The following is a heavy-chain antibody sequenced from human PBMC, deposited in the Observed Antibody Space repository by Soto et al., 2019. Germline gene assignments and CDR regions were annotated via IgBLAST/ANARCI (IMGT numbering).Heavy chain of an antibody. V-gene: IGHV1-46*03. CDR3: ARVPHHYYGSGGYAFDI. CDR1: GYIFVNYG. J-gene: IGHJ3*02. D-gene: IGHD3-10*01. CDR2: INPSGGST. Sequence: ASVKVSCKASGYIFVNYGIAWVRQAPGQGLEWMGIINPSGGSTSYAQKFQGRVTMTRDTSTSTVYMELSSLRSEDTAVYYCARVPHHYYGSGGYAFDIWGQGTMVTVSS.